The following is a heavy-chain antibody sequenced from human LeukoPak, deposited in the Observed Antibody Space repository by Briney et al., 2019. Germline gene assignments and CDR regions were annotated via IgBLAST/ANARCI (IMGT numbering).Heavy chain of an antibody. CDR3: ARDLKDDGFGAEGSLDF. D-gene: IGHD1-1*01. J-gene: IGHJ4*02. V-gene: IGHV1-2*02. CDR1: GYTFTSNY. CDR2: IDPNNGAT. Sequence: ASVKVSRKTVGYTFTSNYIQWVRQAPGQGLEWMGWIDPNNGATYYAQKFQGRVTMTRDTSIRTAYMDLDTLTSDDTAVYYCARDLKDDGFGAEGSLDFWGQGTLVTVSS.